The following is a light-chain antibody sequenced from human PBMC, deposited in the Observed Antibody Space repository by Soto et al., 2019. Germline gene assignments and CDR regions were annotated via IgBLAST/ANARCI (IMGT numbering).Light chain of an antibody. Sequence: GDGVTIACGASQSVTTYLNWYQQKPGKAPKLLIYKASSLESGVPSRFSGSGSGTEFTLTISSLQPDDFATYYCQQYNSYPWTFGQGTKVDIK. CDR1: QSVTTY. J-gene: IGKJ1*01. CDR3: QQYNSYPWT. V-gene: IGKV1-5*03. CDR2: KAS.